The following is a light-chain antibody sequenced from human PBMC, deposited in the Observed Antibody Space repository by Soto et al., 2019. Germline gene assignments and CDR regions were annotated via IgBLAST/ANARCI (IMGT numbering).Light chain of an antibody. Sequence: EIVMTQYPATLSVSPGERATLSCRASQSVSSNLAWYQQKPGQAPRLLICGASTRATGIPARFSGSGSGTEFTLTISSLQSEDFAVYYCQQYINWPPKTFGQGTKVDI. V-gene: IGKV3-15*01. CDR3: QQYINWPPKT. CDR2: GAS. CDR1: QSVSSN. J-gene: IGKJ1*01.